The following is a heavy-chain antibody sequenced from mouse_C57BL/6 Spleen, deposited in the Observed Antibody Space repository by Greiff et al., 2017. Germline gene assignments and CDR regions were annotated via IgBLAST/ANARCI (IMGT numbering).Heavy chain of an antibody. CDR2: IYPRSGNT. CDR1: GFTFTSYG. Sequence: QVQLQQSGAELARPGQSVTLSCKASGFTFTSYGISWVNQRPGQGLEWIGEIYPRSGNTYYHEKFKGKATLTADKSSSTAYMGLRSLTSEDSAVYFCARGELGAMDYWGQGTSVTVSS. V-gene: IGHV1-81*01. J-gene: IGHJ4*01. D-gene: IGHD3-1*01. CDR3: ARGELGAMDY.